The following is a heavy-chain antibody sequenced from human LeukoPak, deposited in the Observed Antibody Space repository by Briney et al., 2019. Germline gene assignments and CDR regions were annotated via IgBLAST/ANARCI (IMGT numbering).Heavy chain of an antibody. CDR2: IYPGDSDT. Sequence: GESLKISCKGSGYTFTNYCIGWVRQMPGKGLEWMGIIYPGDSDTRYSPSFQGQVTISADKSISTAYLQWSSLKASDTAMYYCARLSNYASIAWFDPWGQGTLVTVSS. D-gene: IGHD4-11*01. CDR3: ARLSNYASIAWFDP. CDR1: GYTFTNYC. V-gene: IGHV5-51*01. J-gene: IGHJ5*02.